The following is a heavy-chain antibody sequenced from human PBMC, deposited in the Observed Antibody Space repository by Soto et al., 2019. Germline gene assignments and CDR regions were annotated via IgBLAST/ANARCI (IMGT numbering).Heavy chain of an antibody. V-gene: IGHV4-59*08. CDR2: IYYSGST. J-gene: IGHJ4*02. CDR1: GGSISSYY. Sequence: SETLSLTCTVSGGSISSYYWSWIRQPPGKGLEWIGYIYYSGSTNYNPSLKSRVTISVDTSKNQFSLKLSSVTAADTAVYYCARLSDYWGQGTLVTVSS. CDR3: ARLSDY.